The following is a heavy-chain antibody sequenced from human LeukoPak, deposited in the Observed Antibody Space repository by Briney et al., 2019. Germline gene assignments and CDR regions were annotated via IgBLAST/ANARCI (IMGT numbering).Heavy chain of an antibody. CDR2: IYPGDSDT. CDR3: ASGSGRPYYYYGMDV. CDR1: GYSFTSYR. D-gene: IGHD3-10*01. V-gene: IGHV5-51*01. Sequence: HGESLKISCKGSGYSFTSYRIGWVRQMPGKGLEWMGIIYPGDSDTRYSPSFQGQVTISADKSISTAYLQWSSLKASDTAMYYCASGSGRPYYYYGMDVWGQGTTVTVSS. J-gene: IGHJ6*02.